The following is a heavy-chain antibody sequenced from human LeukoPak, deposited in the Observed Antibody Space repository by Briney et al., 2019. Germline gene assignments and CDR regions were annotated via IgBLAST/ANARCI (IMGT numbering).Heavy chain of an antibody. J-gene: IGHJ3*02. Sequence: ASVKVSCKASGYTFTGYYMHWVRQAPGQGLEWMGWINPNSGGTNYAQKFRGRVTMTRDTSISTAYMELSRLSSDDTAVYYCARVLEDGIVGAVDAFDIWGQGTMVTVSS. D-gene: IGHD1-26*01. CDR1: GYTFTGYY. CDR3: ARVLEDGIVGAVDAFDI. V-gene: IGHV1-2*02. CDR2: INPNSGGT.